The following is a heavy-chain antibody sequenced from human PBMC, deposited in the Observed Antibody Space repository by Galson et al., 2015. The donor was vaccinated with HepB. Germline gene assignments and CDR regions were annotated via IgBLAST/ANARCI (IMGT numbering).Heavy chain of an antibody. CDR2: IWYDASNK. CDR1: GFTFSSYG. CDR3: ASSPRSGSYYDYFDY. J-gene: IGHJ4*02. V-gene: IGHV3-33*01. Sequence: SLRLSCAAYGFTFSSYGMHWARQAPGKGLEWVAVIWYDASNKSYADSVKGLFTISRDNSKNTLYLQMNSLRAEDTAVYYCASSPRSGSYYDYFDYWVPGTLVTVSS. D-gene: IGHD1-26*01.